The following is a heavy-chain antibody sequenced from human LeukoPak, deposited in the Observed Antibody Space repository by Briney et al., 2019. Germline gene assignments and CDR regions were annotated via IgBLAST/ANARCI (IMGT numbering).Heavy chain of an antibody. CDR2: IISIVRTT. CDR3: ARGDRAEYSRTYYYYYMDV. V-gene: IGHV1-69*05. D-gene: IGHD4-11*01. CDR1: GGTFSYYA. Sequence: GASVKVSCKASGGTFSYYAVSWVRQAPGQGLEWMGGIISIVRTTNYAQRFQGRVTITMDESTNTAYMELSSLRSEDTAVYYCARGDRAEYSRTYYYYYMDVWGKGTTVTVSS. J-gene: IGHJ6*03.